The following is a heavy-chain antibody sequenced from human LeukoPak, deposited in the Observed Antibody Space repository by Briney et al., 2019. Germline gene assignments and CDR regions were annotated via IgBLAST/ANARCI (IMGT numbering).Heavy chain of an antibody. CDR3: ARGHYPPNYMDV. CDR2: MNPNSSNR. J-gene: IGHJ6*03. V-gene: IGHV1-8*01. D-gene: IGHD1-26*01. CDR1: GYTFTSYD. Sequence: ASVNVSCKASGYTFTSYDINWLRQATGQGLEWMGWMNPNSSNRSYAQKFQGRVTMTRNTSISTAYMALSSLRSEDTAVYYCARGHYPPNYMDVWGKGTTVTVSS.